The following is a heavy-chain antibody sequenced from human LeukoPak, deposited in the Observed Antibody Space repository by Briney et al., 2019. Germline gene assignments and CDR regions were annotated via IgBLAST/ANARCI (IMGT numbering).Heavy chain of an antibody. CDR3: VRDHYGNSGYLL. J-gene: IGHJ4*02. CDR1: GFTFSNNW. D-gene: IGHD3-22*01. CDR2: ISSTGGYL. V-gene: IGHV3-21*01. Sequence: RSGGSLRLSCAASGFTFSNNWMTWVRQAPGKGLEFVSSISSTGGYLYHAESVKGRFTMSRDNAENSVYLQMNSLSVEDTAVYFCVRDHYGNSGYLLWGQGTLVTVSS.